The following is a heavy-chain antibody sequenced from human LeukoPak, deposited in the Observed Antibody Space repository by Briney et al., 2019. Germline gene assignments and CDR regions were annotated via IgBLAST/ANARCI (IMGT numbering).Heavy chain of an antibody. J-gene: IGHJ4*02. D-gene: IGHD6-13*01. V-gene: IGHV3-30*09. CDR2: ISYDGVNT. CDR1: GFTFSTYA. Sequence: SGGSLRLSCAASGFTFSTYAIHWVRQAPGEGLEWVAVISYDGVNTFYADSVKGRFAVSRDNSKKTVYLQMNSLRGEDAAVYSSSWYVASPFDYWGQGTLVTVSS. CDR3: SWYVASPFDY.